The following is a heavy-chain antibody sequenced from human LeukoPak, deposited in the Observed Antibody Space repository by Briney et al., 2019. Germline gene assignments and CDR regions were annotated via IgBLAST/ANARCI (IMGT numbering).Heavy chain of an antibody. J-gene: IGHJ4*02. CDR3: ARGSWFAY. V-gene: IGHV4-59*01. Sequence: NPSETLSLTCSVSGGSISSYYWSWIRQPPGKGLEWIGYLYYSGSTNSNPSLKSRVTMSVDTSKNQFSLKLRSVTAADTAVYFCARGSWFAYWGQGTQVTVSS. CDR1: GGSISSYY. D-gene: IGHD3-10*01. CDR2: LYYSGST.